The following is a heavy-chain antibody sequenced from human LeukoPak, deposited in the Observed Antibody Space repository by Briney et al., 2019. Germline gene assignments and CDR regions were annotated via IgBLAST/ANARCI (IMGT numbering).Heavy chain of an antibody. CDR1: GFTFSSYS. CDR3: ATYGEYEIGY. V-gene: IGHV3-21*01. Sequence: GGSLRLSCAASGFTFSSYSMNWVRQAPGEGLEWVSSISSSSSYIYYADSVEGRFTISRDNSKNTLYLQMNSLRAEDTAVYYCATYGEYEIGYWGQGTLVTVSS. CDR2: ISSSSSYI. D-gene: IGHD4-17*01. J-gene: IGHJ4*02.